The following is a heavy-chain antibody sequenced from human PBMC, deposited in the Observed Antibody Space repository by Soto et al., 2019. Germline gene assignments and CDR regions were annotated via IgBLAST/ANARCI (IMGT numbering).Heavy chain of an antibody. Sequence: LSLSCAASGFTFNTYAMNLVRQVAGKGRELGAYIRGGCVSTYYADSVKGRFTISRDTSKNTLYLQMNSLSAEDTAVYYCAKCFIVVVTDIRPDDNFDVWGQGTMVTVSS. V-gene: IGHV3-23*01. CDR2: IRGGCVST. D-gene: IGHD2-21*02. CDR3: AKCFIVVVTDIRPDDNFDV. J-gene: IGHJ3*01. CDR1: GFTFNTYA.